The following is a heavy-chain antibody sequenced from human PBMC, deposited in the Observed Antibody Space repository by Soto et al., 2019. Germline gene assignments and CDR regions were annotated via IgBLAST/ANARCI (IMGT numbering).Heavy chain of an antibody. CDR3: ASGGCSGGSCYSGVKYYYGMDA. CDR1: GYTFTSYN. D-gene: IGHD2-15*01. V-gene: IGHV1-46*01. CDR2: INPSGGST. J-gene: IGHJ6*02. Sequence: ASVKVSCKASGYTFTSYNMHWVRQAPGQGLEWMGIINPSGGSTSYAQKFQGRVTMTRDTSTSTVYMELSSLRSEDTAVYYCASGGCSGGSCYSGVKYYYGMDAWGQGTTVTVSS.